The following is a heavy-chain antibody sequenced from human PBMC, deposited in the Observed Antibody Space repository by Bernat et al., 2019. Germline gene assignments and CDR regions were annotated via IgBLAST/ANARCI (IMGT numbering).Heavy chain of an antibody. V-gene: IGHV3-23*01. D-gene: IGHD1-26*01. CDR3: EKKRTSCGSHYHFDY. J-gene: IGHJ4*01. CDR2: IRGSGGST. Sequence: EVLLLESGGGLVQPGGSLRLSCAASGFTFSIYAMCWVRQAPGKGLEWSSAIRGSGGSTYYAESVKGRFTISREYSKNTLYLKRGSLGAEDTAVYYCEKKRTSCGSHYHFDYWGQGTLVTVSS. CDR1: GFTFSIYA.